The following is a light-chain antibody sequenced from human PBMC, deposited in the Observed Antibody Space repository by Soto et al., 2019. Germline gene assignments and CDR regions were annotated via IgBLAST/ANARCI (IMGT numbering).Light chain of an antibody. CDR2: ATS. Sequence: DIRMTQSPSSLSASVGDRVTITCRASQSISTYLIWYQQKPGKAPKLLIYATSSLQSGVPSRFSGSGDGTDLTLTIRNMQTEDSETYFCQQTYSAPRTFGAGTKVDIK. CDR1: QSISTY. CDR3: QQTYSAPRT. V-gene: IGKV1-39*01. J-gene: IGKJ3*01.